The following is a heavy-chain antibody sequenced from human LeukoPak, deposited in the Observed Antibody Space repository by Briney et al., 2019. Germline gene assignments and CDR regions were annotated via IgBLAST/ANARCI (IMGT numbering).Heavy chain of an antibody. D-gene: IGHD2-15*01. V-gene: IGHV4-59*08. Sequence: PSETLSLTCSVSGGSISTYYWSWIRQPPGKGLEWIAHISDSGSTRYRPSLRGRLSISMDKSKNMFSLKLNSVTAADTAVYYCARPDSHLSAFDIWGQGTKVTVS. J-gene: IGHJ3*02. CDR1: GGSISTYY. CDR3: ARPDSHLSAFDI. CDR2: ISDSGST.